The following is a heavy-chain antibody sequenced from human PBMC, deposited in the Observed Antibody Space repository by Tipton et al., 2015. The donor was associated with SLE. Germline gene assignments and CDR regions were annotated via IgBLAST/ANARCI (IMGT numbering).Heavy chain of an antibody. Sequence: TLSLTCTVSGGSISSGSYYWSWIRQPAGKGLEWIGSIYYSGSTYYNPSLKSRVTISVDTSKNQFSLKLSSVTAADTAVYYCAYSRDGYNPAFDIWGQGTMVTVSS. CDR1: GGSISSGSYY. J-gene: IGHJ3*02. V-gene: IGHV4-39*01. D-gene: IGHD5-24*01. CDR2: IYYSGST. CDR3: AYSRDGYNPAFDI.